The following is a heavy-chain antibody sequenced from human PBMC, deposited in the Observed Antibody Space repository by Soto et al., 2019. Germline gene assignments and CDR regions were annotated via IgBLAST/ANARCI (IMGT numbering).Heavy chain of an antibody. Sequence: QVQLKESGPGLVKPSETLSLTCTVSGDSIRNFYWSWVRQPAGQGLEWVGRIYSTGSTHYNPSLISRVTMSVDTSKNEISLKLRSVTAADTAVYYCAKESDSSGYYSTEIWYFELWGRGTLVTVSS. CDR2: IYSTGST. D-gene: IGHD3-22*01. V-gene: IGHV4-4*07. CDR1: GDSIRNFY. CDR3: AKESDSSGYYSTEIWYFEL. J-gene: IGHJ2*01.